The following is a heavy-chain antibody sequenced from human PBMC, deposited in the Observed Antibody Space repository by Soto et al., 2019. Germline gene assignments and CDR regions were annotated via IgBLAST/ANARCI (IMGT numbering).Heavy chain of an antibody. CDR3: AKDGSGWSVT. Sequence: EVQLVESGGDSVQPGGSLRLSCAASGFTFSNFWMSWLRQAPGRGLEWVANTNQDGSEKYYLDSVRGRFTISRDNAKNSLSLQIPSLRAEDTAVYYCAKDGSGWSVTWGQGTPVIVSS. D-gene: IGHD6-19*01. J-gene: IGHJ5*02. CDR2: TNQDGSEK. CDR1: GFTFSNFW. V-gene: IGHV3-7*04.